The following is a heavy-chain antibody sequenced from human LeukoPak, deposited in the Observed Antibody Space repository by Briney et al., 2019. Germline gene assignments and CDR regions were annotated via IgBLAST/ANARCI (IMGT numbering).Heavy chain of an antibody. CDR2: VYYTGTT. CDR3: ARDAGYRSRLNYFDP. J-gene: IGHJ5*02. V-gene: IGHV4-59*01. Sequence: SETLSLTCTVSGGSISNYYWSWLRQSPGKELEWLAHVYYTGTTIYSPSLKSRLTVSVDPSKNQFSLNLSSVTAADTAVYYCARDAGYRSRLNYFDPWGQGTLVTVSS. CDR1: GGSISNYY. D-gene: IGHD5-24*01.